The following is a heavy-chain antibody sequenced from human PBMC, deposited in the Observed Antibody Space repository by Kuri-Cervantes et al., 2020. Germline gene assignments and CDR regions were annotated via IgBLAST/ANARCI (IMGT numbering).Heavy chain of an antibody. CDR2: IYYSGST. CDR1: GYSISSGYY. CDR3: ARGSSHPYDSSGYPFDY. Sequence: SQTLSLTCAVSGYSISSGYYWGWIRQTPGKGLEWIGYIYYSGSTYYNPSLKSRVTISVDTSKNQFSLKLSSVTAADTAVYYCARGSSHPYDSSGYPFDYWGQGTLVTVSS. J-gene: IGHJ4*02. V-gene: IGHV4-30-4*08. D-gene: IGHD3-22*01.